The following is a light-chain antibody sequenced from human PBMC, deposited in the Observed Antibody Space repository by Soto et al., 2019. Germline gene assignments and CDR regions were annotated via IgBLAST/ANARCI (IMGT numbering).Light chain of an antibody. Sequence: EIVLTQSPVTLSLSPGEGATLSCRASQSVTGNYLAWYQQKPGQAPRLLIHGASNRATGIPDRFSGSGSGTDFTLTIGRLEPEDFAVYYCQQYHNWPPITFGQGTRLENK. CDR1: QSVTGNY. V-gene: IGKV3-20*01. CDR2: GAS. J-gene: IGKJ5*01. CDR3: QQYHNWPPIT.